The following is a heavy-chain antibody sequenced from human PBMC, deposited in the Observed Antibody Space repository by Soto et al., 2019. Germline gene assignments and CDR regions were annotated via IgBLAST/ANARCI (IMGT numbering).Heavy chain of an antibody. V-gene: IGHV2-5*02. CDR3: AHRRADYDFWRGVPPAYYFDY. CDR2: IYWDDDK. CDR1: GFSRSTSGLG. J-gene: IGHJ4*02. Sequence: QITLKESGPTLVKPTQPLTLTCTVSGFSRSTSGLGVGWIRQPPGQSLECLALIYWDDDKRYSPSLQSRLTITNDTSKTQVVLTMTNMDPLDTAADYCAHRRADYDFWRGVPPAYYFDYWGQGHLVTVSS. D-gene: IGHD3-3*01.